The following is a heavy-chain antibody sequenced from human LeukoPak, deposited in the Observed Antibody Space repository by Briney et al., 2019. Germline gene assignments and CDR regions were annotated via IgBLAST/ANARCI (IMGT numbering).Heavy chain of an antibody. D-gene: IGHD4-17*01. J-gene: IGHJ3*02. CDR1: GYTFTVYY. V-gene: IGHV1-2*02. Sequence: ASVKVSCKASGYTFTVYYMHWVRQAPGQGLEWMGWINPNSGGTNYAQKFQGRVTMTRDTSISTAYMELSRLRSDDTAVYYCARSMTTVTTLSDFDAFDIWGQGTMVTVSS. CDR2: INPNSGGT. CDR3: ARSMTTVTTLSDFDAFDI.